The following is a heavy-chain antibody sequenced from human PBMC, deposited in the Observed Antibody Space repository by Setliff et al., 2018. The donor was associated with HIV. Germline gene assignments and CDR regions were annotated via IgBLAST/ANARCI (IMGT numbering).Heavy chain of an antibody. CDR3: ARVPVAGANWFDP. J-gene: IGHJ5*02. D-gene: IGHD2-21*01. CDR1: GGSISSGSYY. Sequence: SETLSLTCTVSGGSISSGSYYWSWIRQPAGKGLEWIGRIHTSGSTYYNPSLKSRITISVDRSKNLFSLKLISVTAADQGVYYCARVPVAGANWFDPWGLGTLVTVSS. CDR2: IHTSGST. V-gene: IGHV4-61*02.